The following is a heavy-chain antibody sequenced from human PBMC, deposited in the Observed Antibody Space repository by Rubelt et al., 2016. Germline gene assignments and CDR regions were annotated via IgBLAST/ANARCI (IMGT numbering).Heavy chain of an antibody. V-gene: IGHV1-69*01. D-gene: IGHD2-2*01. Sequence: MGGIIPIFGTANYAQKFQGRVTITADESTSTAYMELSSLRSEDTAVYYCARNYCSSTSCSRFGVSNWFDPWGQGTLVTVSS. CDR2: IIPIFGTA. CDR3: ARNYCSSTSCSRFGVSNWFDP. J-gene: IGHJ5*02.